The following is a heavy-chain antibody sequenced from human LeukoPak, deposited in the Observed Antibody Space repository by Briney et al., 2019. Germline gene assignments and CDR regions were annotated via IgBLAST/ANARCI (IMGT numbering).Heavy chain of an antibody. J-gene: IGHJ4*02. CDR1: GYTFTGYY. Sequence: ASVKVSCKASGYTFTGYYMHWVRQAPGQGLEWMGWINPSSGGTNYAQKFQGRVTMTRDTSISTAYMELSRLRSDDTAVYYCARERYSSPFDYWGQGTLVTVSS. V-gene: IGHV1-2*02. CDR3: ARERYSSPFDY. D-gene: IGHD6-13*01. CDR2: INPSSGGT.